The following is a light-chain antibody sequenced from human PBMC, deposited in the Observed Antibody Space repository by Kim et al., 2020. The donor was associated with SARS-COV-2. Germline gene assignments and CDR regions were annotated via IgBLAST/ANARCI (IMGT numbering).Light chain of an antibody. CDR2: QDS. CDR3: QAWDSSTAV. J-gene: IGLJ3*02. Sequence: SVSPGQTANITCSGDKLGDKYACWYQQKPGQSPVLVIYQDSKRPSGIPERFSGSNSGNTATLTISETQAMDEADYYCQAWDSSTAVFGGGTQLTVL. V-gene: IGLV3-1*01. CDR1: KLGDKY.